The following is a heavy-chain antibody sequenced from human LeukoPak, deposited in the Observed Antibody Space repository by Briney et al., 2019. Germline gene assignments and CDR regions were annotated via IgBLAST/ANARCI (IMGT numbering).Heavy chain of an antibody. J-gene: IGHJ3*02. D-gene: IGHD5-18*01. V-gene: IGHV7-4-1*02. Sequence: ASVKVSCKASGYTFTSYAMNWVRQAPGQGLEWMGWINTNTGNPTYAQGFTGRFVFSLDTSVSTAYLQISSLKAEDTAVYYCARRGYGYLGPSDAFDIWGQGTMVTVSS. CDR3: ARRGYGYLGPSDAFDI. CDR1: GYTFTSYA. CDR2: INTNTGNP.